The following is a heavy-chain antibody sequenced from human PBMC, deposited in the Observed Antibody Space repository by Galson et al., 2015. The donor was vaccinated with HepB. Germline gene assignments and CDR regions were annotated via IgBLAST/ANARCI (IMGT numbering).Heavy chain of an antibody. CDR1: GFTFSSYG. V-gene: IGHV3-30*18. J-gene: IGHJ4*02. CDR2: ISYDGSNK. D-gene: IGHD1-26*01. Sequence: SLRLSCAASGFTFSSYGMHWVRQAPGKGLEWVAVISYDGSNKYYADSVKGRFTISRDNSKNTLYLQMNSLRAEDTAVYYCAKDLQDSGSYPDYWGQGTLVTVSS. CDR3: AKDLQDSGSYPDY.